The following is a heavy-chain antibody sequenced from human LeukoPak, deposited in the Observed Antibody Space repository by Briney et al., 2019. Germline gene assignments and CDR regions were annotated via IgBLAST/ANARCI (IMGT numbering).Heavy chain of an antibody. CDR2: ISYDGSNK. J-gene: IGHJ5*02. CDR1: GFTFSSYA. CDR3: ARPQLAVAGIFDP. V-gene: IGHV3-30-3*01. Sequence: GRSLRLSCAASGFTFSSYAMHWVRQAPGKGLEWVAVISYDGSNKYYADSVKGRFTISRGNSKNTLYLQMNSLRAEDTAVYYCARPQLAVAGIFDPWGQGTLVTVSS. D-gene: IGHD6-19*01.